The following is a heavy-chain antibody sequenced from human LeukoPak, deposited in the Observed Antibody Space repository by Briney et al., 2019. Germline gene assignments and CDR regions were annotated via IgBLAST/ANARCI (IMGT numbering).Heavy chain of an antibody. V-gene: IGHV3-30*18. CDR1: GFTFNSHG. D-gene: IGHD6-19*01. CDR3: AKGPRQWLVLDGFDI. J-gene: IGHJ3*02. CDR2: ISYDGSNK. Sequence: PGRSLRFSCAASGFTFNSHGIHWVRQAPGKGLEWVAVISYDGSNKYYVDSVKGRFTISRDNSKNTLYLQMNSLRAEDTALYYCAKGPRQWLVLDGFDIWGQGTMVTVSS.